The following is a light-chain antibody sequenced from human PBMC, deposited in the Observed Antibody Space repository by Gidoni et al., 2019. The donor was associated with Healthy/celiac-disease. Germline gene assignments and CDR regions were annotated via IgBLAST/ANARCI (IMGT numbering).Light chain of an antibody. Sequence: DNQMTQAPSSLSASVGDRVTIPCRASQSISSYLNWYQQKPGKAPKLLIYAASSLQSGVPSRFSGSGSGTDFTLTISSLQPEDFATYYCQQSYSTPLTFGPGTKVDIK. CDR2: AAS. CDR1: QSISSY. J-gene: IGKJ3*01. V-gene: IGKV1-39*01. CDR3: QQSYSTPLT.